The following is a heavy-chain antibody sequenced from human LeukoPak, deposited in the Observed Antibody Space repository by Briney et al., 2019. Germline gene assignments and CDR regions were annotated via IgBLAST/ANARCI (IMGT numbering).Heavy chain of an antibody. J-gene: IGHJ5*02. V-gene: IGHV1-18*01. D-gene: IGHD2-21*02. Sequence: ASVKVSCKASGYTFTSYGISWVRQAPGQGLEWMGWISAYNGNTNYAQKLQGRVTMTTDTSTSTAYMELSSLRSEDTAVYYCARGAYCGGDCYSSWFDPWGQGTLVTVSS. CDR1: GYTFTSYG. CDR2: ISAYNGNT. CDR3: ARGAYCGGDCYSSWFDP.